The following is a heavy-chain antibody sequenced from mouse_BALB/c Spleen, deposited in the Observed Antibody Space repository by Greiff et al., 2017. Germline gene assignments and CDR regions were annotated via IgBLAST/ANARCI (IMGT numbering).Heavy chain of an antibody. CDR2: IDPENGAT. CDR1: GYSFTDYN. J-gene: IGHJ3*01. V-gene: IGHV14-4*02. CDR3: NAPYGSSYDWFAY. Sequence: EVQLQQSGPELVKPGASVTVSCKASGYSFTDYNMYWVKQRPEQGLEWLGWIDPENGATEYAPKFQGMATMTADTSSNAAYLQLSSLTSEDTAVYYCNAPYGSSYDWFAYWGQGTLVTVSA. D-gene: IGHD1-1*01.